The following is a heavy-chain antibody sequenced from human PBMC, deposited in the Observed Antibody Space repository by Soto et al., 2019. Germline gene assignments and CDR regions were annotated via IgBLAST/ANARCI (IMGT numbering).Heavy chain of an antibody. D-gene: IGHD3-10*01. CDR3: AREECSYNMGRFLFYFRDV. CDR1: GGTFTSDT. CDR2: IIPILGTR. V-gene: IGHV1-69*08. Sequence: QVQLVQSGPEVKKSGSSVKVSCKLSGGTFTSDTISWLRRAPGQALEWMGRIIPILGTRNYAQKFQGRITITEDQSSNTGYMEVSILTSEDTAIYYCAREECSYNMGRFLFYFRDVWGNGATVTVSS. J-gene: IGHJ6*03.